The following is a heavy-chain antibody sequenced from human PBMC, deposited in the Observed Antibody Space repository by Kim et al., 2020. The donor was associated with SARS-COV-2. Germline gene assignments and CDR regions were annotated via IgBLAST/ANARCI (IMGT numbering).Heavy chain of an antibody. J-gene: IGHJ6*02. V-gene: IGHV3-74*01. D-gene: IGHD1-1*01. CDR2: TSSDGSIT. CDR1: GYTFNNYW. Sequence: GGSLRLSCAASGYTFNNYWINWVRHAPGKGLVWVSRTSSDGSITNYADSVKGRFTISRDNAKNTLYLQMNSLRAEDTAVYYCARVFYKDGFDFWGQGTTVTVSS. CDR3: ARVFYKDGFDF.